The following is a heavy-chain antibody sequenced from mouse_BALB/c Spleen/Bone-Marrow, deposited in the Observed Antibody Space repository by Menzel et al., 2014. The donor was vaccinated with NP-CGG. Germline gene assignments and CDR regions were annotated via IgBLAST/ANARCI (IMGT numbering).Heavy chain of an antibody. J-gene: IGHJ4*01. D-gene: IGHD2-2*01. V-gene: IGHV2-9*02. Sequence: VKLVESGPGLVAPSQSLSITCTVSGFSLTSYGVHWVRQPPGKGLEWLGVIWAGGSTNYNSALTSRLSISKDNSKSQIFLKMNSLQTGDTAMYYCARDREYGYYYAMDYWGQGTSVTVSS. CDR3: ARDREYGYYYAMDY. CDR2: IWAGGST. CDR1: GFSLTSYG.